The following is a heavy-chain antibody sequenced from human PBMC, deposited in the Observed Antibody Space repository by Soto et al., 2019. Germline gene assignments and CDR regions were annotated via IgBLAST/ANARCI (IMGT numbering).Heavy chain of an antibody. V-gene: IGHV4-59*01. J-gene: IGHJ6*02. CDR2: IYFSGGT. Sequence: ASETLSLTCTVSCGSINSDYWTWIRQSPGKGMEWLGHIYFSGGTNYNPSLNRRVTISVDRSKNQFSLSLSSLTAADTAVYFCARDRARPPNYYYGLDVWGQGTTVTVSS. CDR1: CGSINSDY. CDR3: ARDRARPPNYYYGLDV. D-gene: IGHD3-10*01.